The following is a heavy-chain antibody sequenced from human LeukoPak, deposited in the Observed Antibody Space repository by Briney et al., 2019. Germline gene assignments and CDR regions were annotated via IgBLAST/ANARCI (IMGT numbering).Heavy chain of an antibody. CDR3: ARIAVAGYFDY. D-gene: IGHD6-19*01. J-gene: IGHJ4*02. CDR1: GGSISSYY. V-gene: IGHV4-59*01. Sequence: SETLSLTCTVSGGSISSYYWSWLRQPPGKGLEWIGYIYYSGSTNYNPSLKSRVTISVDTSKNQFSLKLSPVTAADTAVYYCARIAVAGYFDYWGQGTLVTVSS. CDR2: IYYSGST.